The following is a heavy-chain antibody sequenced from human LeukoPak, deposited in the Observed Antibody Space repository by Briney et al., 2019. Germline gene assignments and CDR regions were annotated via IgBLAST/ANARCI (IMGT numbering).Heavy chain of an antibody. D-gene: IGHD3-22*01. Sequence: PGGSLRLSCTASGFTFSSYAMSWARQAPGKGLEWVSSISAGGDGTYYADSVKGRFTISRDNSKNTVYLQMNSLRADDTAVYYCAKDLGDSSGFYSYHHWGRGTLVTVSS. CDR1: GFTFSSYA. V-gene: IGHV3-23*01. CDR3: AKDLGDSSGFYSYHH. J-gene: IGHJ1*01. CDR2: ISAGGDGT.